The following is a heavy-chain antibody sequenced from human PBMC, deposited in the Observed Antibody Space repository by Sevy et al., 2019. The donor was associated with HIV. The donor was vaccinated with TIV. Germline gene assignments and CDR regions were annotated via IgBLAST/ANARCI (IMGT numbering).Heavy chain of an antibody. V-gene: IGHV1-69*13. J-gene: IGHJ4*02. Sequence: ASLKVSCKASGGTFSSYAISWVRQAPGQGLEWMGGIIPIFGTANYAQKFQGRVTITADESTSTAYMELSSLRSEDTAVYYCAILTTVTTRSDYWGQGTLVTVSS. CDR1: GGTFSSYA. CDR3: AILTTVTTRSDY. CDR2: IIPIFGTA. D-gene: IGHD4-17*01.